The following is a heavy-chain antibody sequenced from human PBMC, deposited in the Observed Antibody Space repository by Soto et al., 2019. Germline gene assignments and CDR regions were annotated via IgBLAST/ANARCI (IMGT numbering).Heavy chain of an antibody. CDR1: GFSLSTSGMC. J-gene: IGHJ6*02. D-gene: IGHD3-10*01. CDR2: IDWDDDK. V-gene: IGHV2-70*01. Sequence: RGSGPTLVNPTQTLTLTCTFSGFSLSTSGMCVSWIRQPPGKALEWLALIDWDDDKYYSTSLKTRLTISKDTSKNQVVLTMTNMDPVDTATYYCARTPTLPPMVRGTYGMDVWGQGTTVTVSS. CDR3: ARTPTLPPMVRGTYGMDV.